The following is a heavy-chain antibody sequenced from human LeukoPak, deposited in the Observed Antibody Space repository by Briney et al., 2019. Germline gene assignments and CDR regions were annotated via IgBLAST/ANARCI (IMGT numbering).Heavy chain of an antibody. D-gene: IGHD2/OR15-2a*01. CDR2: ISSSSSYI. CDR1: GFTFSSYS. V-gene: IGHV3-21*01. Sequence: PGGSLRLSCAASGFTFSSYSMNWVRQAPGKGLEWVSSISSSSSYIYYADSVKGRFTISRVNAKNSLYLQMNSLRAEDTAVYYCARDLGYHFDYYYMDVWGKGTTVTVSS. J-gene: IGHJ6*03. CDR3: ARDLGYHFDYYYMDV.